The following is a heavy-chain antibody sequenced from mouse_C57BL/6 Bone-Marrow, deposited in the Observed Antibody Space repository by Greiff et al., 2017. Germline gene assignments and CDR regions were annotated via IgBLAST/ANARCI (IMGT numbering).Heavy chain of an antibody. Sequence: EVQVVESGAELVRPGASVKLSCTASGFNIKDDYMHWVKQRPEQGLEWIGWIDPENGDTEYASKFQGKATITADTSSDTASLQLSSLPSKDTAVYYCTKGFYYSNWGFAYWGQGTLVSGSA. V-gene: IGHV14-4*01. CDR2: IDPENGDT. CDR3: TKGFYYSNWGFAY. D-gene: IGHD2-5*01. J-gene: IGHJ3*01. CDR1: GFNIKDDY.